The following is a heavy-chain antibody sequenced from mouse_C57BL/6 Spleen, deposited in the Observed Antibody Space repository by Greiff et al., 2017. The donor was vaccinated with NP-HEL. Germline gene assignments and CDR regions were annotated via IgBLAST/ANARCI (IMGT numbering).Heavy chain of an antibody. J-gene: IGHJ2*01. V-gene: IGHV1-80*01. CDR3: ARTYYYSSRNYFDY. D-gene: IGHD1-1*01. CDR2: IYPGDGDT. Sequence: QVQLQQSGAELVKPGASVKISCKASGYAFSSYWMNWVKQRPGKGLEWIGQIYPGDGDTNYNGKFKGKATLTADKSSSTAYMQLSSLTSEDSAVYFCARTYYYSSRNYFDYWGQGTTLTVSS. CDR1: GYAFSSYW.